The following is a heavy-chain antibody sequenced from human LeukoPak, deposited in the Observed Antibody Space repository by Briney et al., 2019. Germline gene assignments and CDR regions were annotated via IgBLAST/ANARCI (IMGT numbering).Heavy chain of an antibody. CDR2: ISSTSKTI. CDR3: ASRFDY. CDR1: GFTSSTYS. V-gene: IGHV3-48*01. J-gene: IGHJ4*02. Sequence: GGSLRLSCAASGFTSSTYSMNWVRQAPGKGLEWISYISSTSKTIYYTESVKGRFTISRDNAKNSLYLQMDSLRAEDTAVYYCASRFDYWGQGTLVTVSS.